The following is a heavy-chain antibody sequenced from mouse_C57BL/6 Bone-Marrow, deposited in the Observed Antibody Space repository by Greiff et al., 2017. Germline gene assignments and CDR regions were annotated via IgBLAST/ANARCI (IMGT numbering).Heavy chain of an antibody. Sequence: QVQLQQSGAELARPGASVKMSCKASGYTFTSYTMHWVKQRPGQGLEWIGYINPSSGYTKYNQKFKDKATLTADKSSSTAYMQLSSLTAEDSAVYYCARSRSPAWVAYWGQGTLVTVSA. CDR1: GYTFTSYT. V-gene: IGHV1-4*01. CDR3: ARSRSPAWVAY. J-gene: IGHJ3*01. CDR2: INPSSGYT. D-gene: IGHD1-1*01.